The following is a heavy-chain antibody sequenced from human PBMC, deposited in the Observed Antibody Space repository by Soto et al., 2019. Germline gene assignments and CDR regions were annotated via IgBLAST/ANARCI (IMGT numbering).Heavy chain of an antibody. J-gene: IGHJ6*02. Sequence: QVQLVQSGAEVKKPGSSVKVSCKASGGTFSSYAISWVRQAPGQGLEWMGGIIPIFGTANYAQKFQGRVTITADKSTSTAYMELSSLRAEDTAVYYCAKPRRDRPYYDFWSGYYYYYGMDVWGQGTTVTVSS. CDR1: GGTFSSYA. CDR2: IIPIFGTA. D-gene: IGHD3-3*01. CDR3: AKPRRDRPYYDFWSGYYYYYGMDV. V-gene: IGHV1-69*06.